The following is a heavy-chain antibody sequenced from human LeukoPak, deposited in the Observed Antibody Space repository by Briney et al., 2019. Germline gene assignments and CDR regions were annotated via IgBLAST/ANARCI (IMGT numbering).Heavy chain of an antibody. CDR1: GFTFSSYA. V-gene: IGHV3-23*01. CDR2: ISGSGGST. D-gene: IGHD3-3*01. J-gene: IGHJ4*02. CDR3: ARDHRFLDSHYDY. Sequence: PGGSLRLSCAASGFTFSSYAMSWVRQAPGKGLEWVSAISGSGGSTYYADSVKGRFTISRDNSKNTLYLQMNSLRAEDTAVYYCARDHRFLDSHYDYWGQGTLVTVSS.